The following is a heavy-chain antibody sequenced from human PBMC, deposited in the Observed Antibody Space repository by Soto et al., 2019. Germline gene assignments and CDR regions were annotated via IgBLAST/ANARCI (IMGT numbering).Heavy chain of an antibody. Sequence: QLQLQESGSGLVKPSQTLSLTCAVSGGSMSSGGYSWSWIRQPPGKGLEWIGYIYHNGSHYYNPSLRRRVTTSVDRSKNQFSLKLSSVTAADTAVYYCARVPDVWGQGTTVTVSS. CDR2: IYHNGSH. CDR3: ARVPDV. CDR1: GGSMSSGGYS. V-gene: IGHV4-30-2*01. J-gene: IGHJ6*02.